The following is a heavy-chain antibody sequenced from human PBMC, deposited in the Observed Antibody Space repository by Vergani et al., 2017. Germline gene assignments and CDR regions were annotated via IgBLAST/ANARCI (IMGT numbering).Heavy chain of an antibody. Sequence: QVQLVQSGAEVKKPGASVKVSCKASGYTFTSYYMHWVRQAPGQGLEWMGIINPSGGSTSYAQKFQGRVTMTRDTSTSTVYMELSSLRSDDTAVYYCARDEKRYFDFWRGYENYYYYMDVWGKGTTVTVSS. CDR3: ARDEKRYFDFWRGYENYYYYMDV. D-gene: IGHD3-3*01. CDR2: INPSGGST. V-gene: IGHV1-46*01. CDR1: GYTFTSYY. J-gene: IGHJ6*03.